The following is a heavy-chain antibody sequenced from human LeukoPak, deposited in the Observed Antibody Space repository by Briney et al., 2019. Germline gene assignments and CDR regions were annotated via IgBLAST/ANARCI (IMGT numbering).Heavy chain of an antibody. CDR2: IYNSGTT. Sequence: SETLSLTCAVSGDSISSGDYSWSWIRQPPGKGLEWIGYIYNSGTTNYNPSLKSRVTMSVDTSKNQFSLKLSSVTAADTAVYYCARDRVGATSYYYYYYMDVWGKGTTVTISS. CDR1: GDSISSGDYS. CDR3: ARDRVGATSYYYYYYMDV. V-gene: IGHV4-61*08. D-gene: IGHD1-26*01. J-gene: IGHJ6*03.